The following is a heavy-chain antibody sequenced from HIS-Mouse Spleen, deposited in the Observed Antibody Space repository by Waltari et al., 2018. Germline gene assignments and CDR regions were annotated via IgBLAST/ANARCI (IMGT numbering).Heavy chain of an antibody. CDR1: GYTFTSYY. Sequence: QVQLVQSGAEVKKPGASVKVSCKASGYTFTSYYMHWVRQAPGQGLEWMGKINPGGGSRRDAQKFQGKGTMTRETSTSTVYMELSSLRSEDTAVYYCARVPHGRIVGATTGGYFDYWGQGTLVTVSS. J-gene: IGHJ4*02. CDR2: INPGGGSR. CDR3: ARVPHGRIVGATTGGYFDY. V-gene: IGHV1-46*01. D-gene: IGHD1-26*01.